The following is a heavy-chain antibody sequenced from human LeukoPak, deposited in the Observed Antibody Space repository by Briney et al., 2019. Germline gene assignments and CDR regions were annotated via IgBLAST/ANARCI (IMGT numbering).Heavy chain of an antibody. D-gene: IGHD3-10*01. CDR2: INPNSGGT. CDR1: GYTFTGYY. J-gene: IGHJ5*02. V-gene: IGHV1-2*02. Sequence: ASVKVSCKASGYTFTGYYMHWVRQAPGQGLEWMGWINPNSGGTNYAQKFQGRVTMTRDTSISTAYMELSRLRSGDTAVYYCAYGSGSYYKSTIRFDPWGQGTLVTVSS. CDR3: AYGSGSYYKSTIRFDP.